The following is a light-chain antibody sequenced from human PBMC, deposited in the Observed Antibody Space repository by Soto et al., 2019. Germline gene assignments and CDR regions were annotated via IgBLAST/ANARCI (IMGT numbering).Light chain of an antibody. CDR2: DVN. CDR1: SSDVGAYYY. J-gene: IGLJ2*01. CDR3: CSHSVTYTVLV. V-gene: IGLV2-14*03. Sequence: QSALAQPASVSGSPGQSITISCTGTSSDVGAYYYVSWYQQHPGKAPRLMIYDVNKRPSGASARFSGSKSGNTASLTISGLQAEDDADYYCCSHSVTYTVLVFGGGTKVTVL.